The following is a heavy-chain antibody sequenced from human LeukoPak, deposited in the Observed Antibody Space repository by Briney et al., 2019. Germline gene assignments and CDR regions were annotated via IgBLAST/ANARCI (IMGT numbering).Heavy chain of an antibody. CDR2: INHSGSI. J-gene: IGHJ4*02. CDR1: GGSFSDYY. V-gene: IGHV4-34*01. Sequence: PSETLSLTCAVYGGSFSDYYWSWIRQPPGKGLEWIGEINHSGSINYNLSLKSRVTISVDTSKNQFSLKLSSVTAADTAVYYCARFLTAGSYYFDNWGQGTLVTVSS. CDR3: ARFLTAGSYYFDN. D-gene: IGHD6-13*01.